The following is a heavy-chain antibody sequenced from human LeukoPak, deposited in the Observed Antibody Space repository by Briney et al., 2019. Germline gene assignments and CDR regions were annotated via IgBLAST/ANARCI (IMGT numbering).Heavy chain of an antibody. V-gene: IGHV4-39*01. CDR1: GGSISSSSYY. Sequence: PSETLSLTCTVSGGSISSSSYYWGWIRQPPGKGLEWIGSIYYSGSTYYNLSLKSRVTISVDTSKNQFSLKLSSVTAADTAVYYCARQASAAGPFDYWGQGTLVTVSS. D-gene: IGHD6-13*01. CDR2: IYYSGST. CDR3: ARQASAAGPFDY. J-gene: IGHJ4*02.